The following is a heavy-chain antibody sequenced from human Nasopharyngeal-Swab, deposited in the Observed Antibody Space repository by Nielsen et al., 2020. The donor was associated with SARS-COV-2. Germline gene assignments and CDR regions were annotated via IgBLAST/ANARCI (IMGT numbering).Heavy chain of an antibody. V-gene: IGHV3-66*01. Sequence: GESLKISCEASGFTVSSNYMNWVRQAPGKGLEWVSVIYTGGSTYYADSVKGRFTISRDNSKNTLYLQMNSLRAEDTAVYYCAILEGNGSGSPWGQGTLVTVSS. J-gene: IGHJ5*02. CDR1: GFTVSSNY. CDR2: IYTGGST. D-gene: IGHD3-10*01. CDR3: AILEGNGSGSP.